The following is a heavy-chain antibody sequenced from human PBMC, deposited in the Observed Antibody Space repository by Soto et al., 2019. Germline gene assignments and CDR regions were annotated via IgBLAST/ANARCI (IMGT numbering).Heavy chain of an antibody. D-gene: IGHD3-9*01. CDR1: GFTFSSYG. J-gene: IGHJ6*03. Sequence: GGSLRLSCAASGFTFSSYGMHWVRQAPGKGLEWVAVISYDGSNKYYADSVKGRFTISRDNSKNTLYLQMNSLRAEDTAVYYCAKVARYYDILTGYYTQSYMDVWGKGTTVTVSS. CDR3: AKVARYYDILTGYYTQSYMDV. CDR2: ISYDGSNK. V-gene: IGHV3-30*18.